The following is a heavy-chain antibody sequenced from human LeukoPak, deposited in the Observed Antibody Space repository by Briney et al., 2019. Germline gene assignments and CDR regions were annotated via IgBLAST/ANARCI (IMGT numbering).Heavy chain of an antibody. CDR2: IRFDGSNK. D-gene: IGHD6-13*01. CDR3: VRDVVPYSSNWYYFDY. V-gene: IGHV3-30*02. CDR1: GSSFSNYG. Sequence: PGGSLRLSCAASGSSFSNYGIHWVRQAPGKGLEWVAFIRFDGSNKLYADSVKGRFTISRDNSKSTLYLQMNNLRPEDTAVYYCVRDVVPYSSNWYYFDYWGQGTLVTVSS. J-gene: IGHJ4*02.